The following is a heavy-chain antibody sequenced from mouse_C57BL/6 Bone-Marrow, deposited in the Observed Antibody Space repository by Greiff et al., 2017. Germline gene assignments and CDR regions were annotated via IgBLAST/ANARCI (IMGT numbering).Heavy chain of an antibody. Sequence: QVQLQQPGAELVKPGASVKLSCKASGYTFTSYWMQWVKQRPGQGLEWIGEIDPSDSYTNYNQKFKGKATLTVDTSSSPAYMQLSSLTSEDSAVYYCARDGYYYAMDYWGQGTSVTVSS. CDR3: ARDGYYYAMDY. D-gene: IGHD2-3*01. CDR2: IDPSDSYT. V-gene: IGHV1-50*01. J-gene: IGHJ4*01. CDR1: GYTFTSYW.